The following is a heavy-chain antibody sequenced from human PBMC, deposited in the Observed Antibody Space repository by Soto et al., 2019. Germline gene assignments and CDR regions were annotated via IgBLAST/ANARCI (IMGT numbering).Heavy chain of an antibody. CDR3: AKDRVGGTFYTPLAF. Sequence: PVGSLRLSCQASGFNFDNYGMHWVRQAPGKGLEWVAVITYDGSFQYYADSVKGRSTISRDNSKNTLSLHLNTLKPEDTAVYHCAKDRVGGTFYTPLAFWGQGTLVTVSS. D-gene: IGHD1-7*01. CDR1: GFNFDNYG. CDR2: ITYDGSFQ. J-gene: IGHJ4*02. V-gene: IGHV3-30*18.